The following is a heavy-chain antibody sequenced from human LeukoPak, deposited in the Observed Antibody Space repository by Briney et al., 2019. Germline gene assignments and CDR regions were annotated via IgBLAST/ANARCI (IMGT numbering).Heavy chain of an antibody. Sequence: EASVKVSCKASGYTFTGYYMHWVRQAPGQGLEWMGWINPNSGGTNYAQKFQGRVTMTRDTSISTAYMELSRLRSDDTAVYYCARSHMGAIVVVPAAIDSYYYYMDVWGKGTTVTVSS. D-gene: IGHD2-2*01. V-gene: IGHV1-2*02. CDR1: GYTFTGYY. CDR3: ARSHMGAIVVVPAAIDSYYYYMDV. CDR2: INPNSGGT. J-gene: IGHJ6*03.